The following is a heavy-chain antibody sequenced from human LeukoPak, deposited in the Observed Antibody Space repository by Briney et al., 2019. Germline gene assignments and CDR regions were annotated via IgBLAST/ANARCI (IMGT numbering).Heavy chain of an antibody. CDR2: INRDGSNT. CDR1: GFTFSSYW. V-gene: IGHV3-74*01. D-gene: IGHD6-13*01. CDR3: ARDIETAAIDY. J-gene: IGHJ4*02. Sequence: GGSLKLSCAASGFTFSSYWMHWVRQAPGKGLVWVSRINRDGSNTDYADSVRGRFTISRDNAKNTLYLQLNSLRAEDTAVYYCARDIETAAIDYWGRGTLVTVSS.